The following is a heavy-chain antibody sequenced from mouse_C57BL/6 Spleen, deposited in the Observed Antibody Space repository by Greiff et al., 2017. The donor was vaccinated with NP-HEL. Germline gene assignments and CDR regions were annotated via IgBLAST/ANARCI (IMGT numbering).Heavy chain of an antibody. CDR1: GFTFSSYA. J-gene: IGHJ4*01. Sequence: EVQGVESGEGLVKPGGSLKLSCAASGFTFSSYAMSWVRQTPEKRLEWVAYISSGGDYIYYADTVKGRFTISRDNARNTLYLQMSSLKSEDTAMYYCTRSGNYDYAMDYWGQGTSVTVSS. D-gene: IGHD2-1*01. CDR3: TRSGNYDYAMDY. CDR2: ISSGGDYI. V-gene: IGHV5-9-1*02.